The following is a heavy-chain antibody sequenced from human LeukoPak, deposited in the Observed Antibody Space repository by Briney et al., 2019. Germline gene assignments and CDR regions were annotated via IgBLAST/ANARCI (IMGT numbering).Heavy chain of an antibody. CDR3: ARESSDFWSGYSDY. J-gene: IGHJ4*02. CDR2: IYYSGST. CDR1: GGSISSSSYY. V-gene: IGHV4-39*07. D-gene: IGHD3-3*01. Sequence: SETLSLTCTVSGGSISSSSYYWGWIRQPPGKGLEWIGSIYYSGSTNYNPSLKSRVTMSVDTSKNQFSLKLSSVTAADTAVYYCARESSDFWSGYSDYWGQGTLVTVSS.